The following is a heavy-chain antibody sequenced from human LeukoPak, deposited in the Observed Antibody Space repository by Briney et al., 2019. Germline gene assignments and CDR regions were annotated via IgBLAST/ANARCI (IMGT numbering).Heavy chain of an antibody. J-gene: IGHJ5*02. CDR3: ARDSYSSFPQWFDP. Sequence: PGGSLRLSCAASGFTFSTYWMHWVRQAPGKGLVWVSRIDSGGSSTLYADSVRGRFTISRDNGKSSLYLQMNSLRVEDTAVYYCARDSYSSFPQWFDPWGQGTLVTVSS. D-gene: IGHD6-6*01. CDR1: GFTFSTYW. V-gene: IGHV3-74*01. CDR2: IDSGGSST.